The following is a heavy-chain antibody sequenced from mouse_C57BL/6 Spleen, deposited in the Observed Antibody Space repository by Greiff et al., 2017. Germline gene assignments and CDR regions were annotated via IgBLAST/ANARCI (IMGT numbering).Heavy chain of an antibody. CDR3: TVYDYDVFAY. CDR1: GFTFSNYW. V-gene: IGHV6-3*01. J-gene: IGHJ3*01. D-gene: IGHD2-4*01. Sequence: EVQLQQSGGGLVQPGGSMKLSCVASGFTFSNYWMNWVRQSPEKGLEWVAQIRLKSDNYATHYAESVKGRFTISRDDSKSSVYLQMNNLRAEDTGIYYCTVYDYDVFAYWGQGTLVTVSA. CDR2: IRLKSDNYAT.